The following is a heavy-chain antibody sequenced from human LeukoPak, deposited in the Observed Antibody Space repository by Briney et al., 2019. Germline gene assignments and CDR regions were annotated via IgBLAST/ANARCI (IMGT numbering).Heavy chain of an antibody. CDR2: IYSGGGT. J-gene: IGHJ4*02. Sequence: GALRLSCAASGFTVSSNYMSWVRQAPGKGLEWVSIIYSGGGTYYADSVKGRFTISRDNSKNTLYLQMNSLRAEDTAVYYRARVGSGTTWSYFDYWGQGTLVTVSS. V-gene: IGHV3-53*01. D-gene: IGHD1-7*01. CDR3: ARVGSGTTWSYFDY. CDR1: GFTVSSNY.